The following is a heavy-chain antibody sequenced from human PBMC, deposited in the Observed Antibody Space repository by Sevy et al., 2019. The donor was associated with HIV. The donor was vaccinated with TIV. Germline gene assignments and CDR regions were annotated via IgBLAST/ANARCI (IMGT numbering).Heavy chain of an antibody. CDR3: TGLRGGYCSSTSCHENVI. CDR2: IRSKANSYAT. D-gene: IGHD2-2*01. V-gene: IGHV3-73*01. Sequence: GGSLRLSCAASGFTFSGSAMHWVRQASGKGLEWVGRIRSKANSYATAYAASVKGRFTISRDDSKNTAYLQMNSLKTEDTAVYYCTGLRGGYCSSTSCHENVIWGQGTLVTVSS. CDR1: GFTFSGSA. J-gene: IGHJ4*02.